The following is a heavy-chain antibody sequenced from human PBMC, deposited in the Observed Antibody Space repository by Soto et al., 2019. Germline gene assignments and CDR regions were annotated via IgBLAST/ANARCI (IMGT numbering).Heavy chain of an antibody. J-gene: IGHJ4*02. V-gene: IGHV4-59*01. CDR1: GGSISSYY. CDR2: IYYSGST. Sequence: QVQLQESGPRLVKPSGTLSLTCTVSGGSISSYYWSWIRQPPGKGLEWIGYIYYSGSTNYNPSLNGRVTISVDPSKNQFSLRLPSVTAADTAVYYCARGPWGADYWGQGTLVTVSS. CDR3: ARGPWGADY. D-gene: IGHD3-16*01.